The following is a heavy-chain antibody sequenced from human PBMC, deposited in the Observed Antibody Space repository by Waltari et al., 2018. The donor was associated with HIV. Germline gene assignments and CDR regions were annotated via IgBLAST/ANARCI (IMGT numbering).Heavy chain of an antibody. CDR1: GYTFTNYY. V-gene: IGHV1-46*01. Sequence: QVQLVQSGPAVKKPGASVKVSCKASGYTFTNYYIHWVRQATGQGLEWMGIINPRGGSTSFPRRFEGRLTVTRDTSTNTVDMHLSSLRSEDTAVYYCARGSRYCSGDTCSEPKYYFHYWGQGTQVTVSS. CDR2: INPRGGST. J-gene: IGHJ4*02. D-gene: IGHD2-15*01. CDR3: ARGSRYCSGDTCSEPKYYFHY.